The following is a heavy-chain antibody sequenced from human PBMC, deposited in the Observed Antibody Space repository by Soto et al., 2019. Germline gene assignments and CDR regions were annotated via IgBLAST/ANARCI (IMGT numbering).Heavy chain of an antibody. CDR1: GFSFDNYA. D-gene: IGHD3-16*01. J-gene: IGHJ4*02. V-gene: IGHV3-23*01. CDR3: AQLGLMTFSHKHYFNH. Sequence: EVQLLESGGDLVQPGGSLRLSCVASGFSFDNYAMSWVRQAPGKGLEWVSAIKSDGSSTYYAASVKDRFIISRDNSKNKLYLQLNSLRAEDTAVYYCAQLGLMTFSHKHYFNHWGRGTLVTVSS. CDR2: IKSDGSST.